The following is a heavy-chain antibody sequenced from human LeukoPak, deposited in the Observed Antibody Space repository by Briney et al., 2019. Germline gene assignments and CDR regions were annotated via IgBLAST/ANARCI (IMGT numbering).Heavy chain of an antibody. J-gene: IGHJ4*02. Sequence: GGSRRLTSAAYRFTFSAYSINWVRQAPEKGPEWVSHISSSSSTIYYADSVKGRFTISRDNAKNSLYLQMNSLRDEDTAVYYCVRGDGWFGELLNFDNWGQGTLVTVSS. CDR3: VRGDGWFGELLNFDN. D-gene: IGHD3-10*01. V-gene: IGHV3-48*02. CDR2: ISSSSSTI. CDR1: RFTFSAYS.